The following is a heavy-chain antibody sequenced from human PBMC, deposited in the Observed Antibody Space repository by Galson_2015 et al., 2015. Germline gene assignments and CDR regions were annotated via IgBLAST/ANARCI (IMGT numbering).Heavy chain of an antibody. V-gene: IGHV6-1*01. CDR1: GDSVSSNSAA. CDR2: TYYRSKWYN. CDR3: ARILGPQIDY. J-gene: IGHJ4*02. Sequence: CAISGDSVSSNSAAWNWIRQSPSRGREWLGRTYYRSKWYNNYAVSVKSRVTINPDTSKNQFSLHLNSVTPEATAVYYCARILGPQIDYWGQGALVTVSS.